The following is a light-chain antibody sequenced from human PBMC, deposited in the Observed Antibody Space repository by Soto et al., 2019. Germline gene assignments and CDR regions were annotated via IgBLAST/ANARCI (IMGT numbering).Light chain of an antibody. J-gene: IGKJ1*01. V-gene: IGKV1-5*03. CDR1: QSISSW. Sequence: DIQMTQSPSTPSASVGDRVTITCRASQSISSWLAWYQQKPGKAPNLLISKASSLQSGVPSRFSGGGSGTEFTLTISSLQADDCGTYNYQHYNDTGTFGQGTKV. CDR2: KAS. CDR3: QHYNDTGT.